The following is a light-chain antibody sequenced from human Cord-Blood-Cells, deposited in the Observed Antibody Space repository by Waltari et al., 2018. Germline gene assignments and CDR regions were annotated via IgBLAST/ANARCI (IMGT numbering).Light chain of an antibody. CDR3: QQSYSTSIT. J-gene: IGKJ5*01. Sequence: DIQLTQSPSSRSASVVDRVTINCRARQSINSYLNWYQQKPGKAPKLLIYAASSLQSGVPSMFSGSGSSTDFTLTISSLRPEDFATYYCQQSYSTSITFGQGTRLEIK. CDR2: AAS. CDR1: QSINSY. V-gene: IGKV1-39*01.